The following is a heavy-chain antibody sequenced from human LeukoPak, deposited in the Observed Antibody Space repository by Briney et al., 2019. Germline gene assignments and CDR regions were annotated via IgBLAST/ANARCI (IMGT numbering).Heavy chain of an antibody. CDR2: MNPNSGNT. CDR3: ARVRSGNYDSSGYYAGTYLY. D-gene: IGHD3-22*01. Sequence: GASVKVSCKASGYTFTSYDINWVRQATGQGLEWMGWMNPNSGNTGYAQKFQGRVTMTRNTSISTAYMELSSLRSEDTAVYYCARVRSGNYDSSGYYAGTYLYWGQGTLVTVSS. J-gene: IGHJ4*02. V-gene: IGHV1-8*01. CDR1: GYTFTSYD.